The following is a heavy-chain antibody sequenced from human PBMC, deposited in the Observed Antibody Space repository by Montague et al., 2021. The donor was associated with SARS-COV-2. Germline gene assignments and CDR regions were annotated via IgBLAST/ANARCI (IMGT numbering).Heavy chain of an antibody. CDR1: GDSISKDNW. D-gene: IGHD2-15*01. CDR3: QTARYCAGNSCPSRDYYYDMDV. V-gene: IGHV4-4*02. J-gene: IGHJ6*02. CDR2: IYPNGEN. Sequence: SETLSLTCTVSGDSISKDNWWSWVSQAPGKGLLWFTEIYPNGENNYNPXXLNRVTTSVVKSKNQFSLKLASGTAADTATYYCQTARYCAGNSCPSRDYYYDMDVWGQGTTVIVSS.